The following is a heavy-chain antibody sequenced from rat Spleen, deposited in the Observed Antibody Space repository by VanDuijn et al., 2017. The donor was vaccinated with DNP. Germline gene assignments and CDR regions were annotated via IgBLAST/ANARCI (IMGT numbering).Heavy chain of an antibody. Sequence: EVQLVESGGGLVQPGRSMKLSCAASGFTFSDYYMAWVRQAPKKGLEWVASISYEGSRTYYGDSVKGRFTISRDNAKSTLYLQMNSLRSEDTATYPCAKGPNYGGYSDYFDYWGQGVMVTVSS. CDR1: GFTFSDYY. J-gene: IGHJ2*01. D-gene: IGHD1-11*01. CDR2: ISYEGSRT. CDR3: AKGPNYGGYSDYFDY. V-gene: IGHV5-22*01.